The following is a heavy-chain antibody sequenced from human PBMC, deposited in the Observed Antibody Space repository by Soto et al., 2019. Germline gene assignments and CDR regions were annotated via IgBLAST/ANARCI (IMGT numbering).Heavy chain of an antibody. CDR2: IHGGDNT. Sequence: EVQLVESGGDLVQPGGSLRVSCAASGFTVSYDFMYWVRQAPGKGLEWVSMIHGGDNTYYADSVKGRFIISRDISLNTLYLQMNSLRAADTAVYYCATRGYWGQGTLVTVSS. J-gene: IGHJ4*02. D-gene: IGHD1-26*01. V-gene: IGHV3-66*01. CDR3: ATRGY. CDR1: GFTVSYDF.